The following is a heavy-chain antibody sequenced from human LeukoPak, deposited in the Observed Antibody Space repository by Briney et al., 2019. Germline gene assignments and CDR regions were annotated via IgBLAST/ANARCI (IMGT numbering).Heavy chain of an antibody. J-gene: IGHJ4*02. V-gene: IGHV3-11*01. Sequence: GGSLRLSCAASGFTFSDYYMSWIRQAPGKGLEWVSYISSSGSTIYYADSVKGRFAISRDNAKNSLYLQMNSLRAEDTAVYYCARVRGGYCSSTSCYRLGYFDYWGQGTLVTVSS. CDR3: ARVRGGYCSSTSCYRLGYFDY. CDR2: ISSSGSTI. CDR1: GFTFSDYY. D-gene: IGHD2-2*02.